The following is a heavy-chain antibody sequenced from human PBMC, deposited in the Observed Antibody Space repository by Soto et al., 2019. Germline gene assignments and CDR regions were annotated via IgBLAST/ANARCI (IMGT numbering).Heavy chain of an antibody. Sequence: PGESLKISCKGSGYPFTTNWIAWVRQMPGKGLERMGIIYPSDSDTTCSPSFRGQVTISVDKSTSTAYLQWSSLKASDTAIYYCARGSGYHNYWGQGTLVTVSS. CDR1: GYPFTTNW. J-gene: IGHJ4*02. D-gene: IGHD5-12*01. V-gene: IGHV5-51*01. CDR3: ARGSGYHNY. CDR2: IYPSDSDT.